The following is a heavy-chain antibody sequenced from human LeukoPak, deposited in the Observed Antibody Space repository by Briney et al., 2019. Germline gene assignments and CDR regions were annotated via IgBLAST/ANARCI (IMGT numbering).Heavy chain of an antibody. J-gene: IGHJ4*02. CDR3: ASFSSGSGSLDY. D-gene: IGHD3-10*01. CDR1: GFRFGRDW. CDR2: INHSGST. V-gene: IGHV4-34*01. Sequence: PGGSLRLSCVASGFRFGRDWISWVRQPPGKGLEWIGEINHSGSTNYNPSLKSRVTISVDTSKNHFSLRLSSVTAADTAVYYCASFSSGSGSLDYWGQRTLVTVSS.